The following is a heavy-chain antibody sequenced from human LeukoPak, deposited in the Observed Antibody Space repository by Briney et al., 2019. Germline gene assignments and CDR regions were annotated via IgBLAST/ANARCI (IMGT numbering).Heavy chain of an antibody. Sequence: GGSLRLSCAASGFTFSRYAMSWVRQAPGKGLEWVPAISGSGASTYYADSVKGRFTTSRDNSKNTLYLQMNSLRVEDTAVYYCAKSMSGYSYGTIDYWGQGTLVTVSS. CDR1: GFTFSRYA. CDR2: ISGSGAST. D-gene: IGHD5-18*01. CDR3: AKSMSGYSYGTIDY. V-gene: IGHV3-23*01. J-gene: IGHJ4*02.